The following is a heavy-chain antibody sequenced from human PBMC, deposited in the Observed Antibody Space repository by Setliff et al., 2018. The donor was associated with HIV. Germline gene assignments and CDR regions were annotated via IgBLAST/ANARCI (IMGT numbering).Heavy chain of an antibody. CDR1: GGTFSSYP. D-gene: IGHD2-15*01. CDR2: ISTNTGNP. J-gene: IGHJ3*02. CDR3: ARKQSWSSGGGAFDI. V-gene: IGHV7-4-1*02. Sequence: ASVKVSCKASGGTFSSYPISWVRQAPGQGLEWMGRISTNTGNPTYAQGFTGRFVFSLDTSVSTAYLQISSLKAEDTAVYYCARKQSWSSGGGAFDIWGQGTMVTVSS.